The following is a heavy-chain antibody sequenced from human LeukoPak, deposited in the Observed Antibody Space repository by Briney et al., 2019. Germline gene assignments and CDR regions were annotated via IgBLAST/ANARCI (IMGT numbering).Heavy chain of an antibody. CDR3: ARDLGSRDGYNPPNLFDN. CDR1: GGTFSSYA. CDR2: IIPILGTA. D-gene: IGHD5-24*01. Sequence: GASVKVSCNASGGTFSSYAISWVRQAPGQGLEWMGGIIPILGTANYAQKFQGRVTITADEFTSTAYMELSSLRFEDTAVYYCARDLGSRDGYNPPNLFDNWGQGTLVTVSS. J-gene: IGHJ4*02. V-gene: IGHV1-69*13.